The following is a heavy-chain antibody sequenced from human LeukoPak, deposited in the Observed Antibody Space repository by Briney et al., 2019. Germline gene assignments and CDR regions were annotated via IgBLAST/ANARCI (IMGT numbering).Heavy chain of an antibody. V-gene: IGHV4-59*12. D-gene: IGHD6-13*01. Sequence: SETLSLTCTVSGGSISSYYWSWIRQPPGRGLEWIGYIYYSGSTNYNPSLKSRVTISVDTSKNQFSLKLSSVTAADTAVYYCARDLPGIAAASDTDNFDYWGQGTLVTVSS. CDR1: GGSISSYY. CDR3: ARDLPGIAAASDTDNFDY. J-gene: IGHJ4*02. CDR2: IYYSGST.